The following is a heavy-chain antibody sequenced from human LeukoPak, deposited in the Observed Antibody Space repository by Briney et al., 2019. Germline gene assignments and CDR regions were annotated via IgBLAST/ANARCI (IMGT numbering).Heavy chain of an antibody. J-gene: IGHJ6*02. CDR1: GFTFSSYG. CDR2: ISYDGSNK. Sequence: GGSLRLSCAASGFTFSSYGMHWVRQAPGKGLEWVAVISYDGSNKYYADSVKGRFTISRDNSKNTLYLQMNSLRAEDTAVYYCAKIVAATHDSDYYYYGMDVWGQGTTVTVSS. CDR3: AKIVAATHDSDYYYYGMDV. D-gene: IGHD2-15*01. V-gene: IGHV3-30*18.